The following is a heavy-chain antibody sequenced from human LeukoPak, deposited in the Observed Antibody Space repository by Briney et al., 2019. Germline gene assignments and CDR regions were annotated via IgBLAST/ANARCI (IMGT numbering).Heavy chain of an antibody. CDR2: IYYSGST. J-gene: IGHJ6*02. CDR1: GGSISSYY. D-gene: IGHD4-23*01. V-gene: IGHV4-59*08. CDR3: ARQGGGNRNGMDV. Sequence: ETSETLSLTCTVSGGSISSYYWTWIRQPPGKGLEWIGYIYYSGSTNYNPSLKSRVTISVDTSKNQFSLKLSSVTAADTAVYYCARQGGGNRNGMDVWGQGTTVTVSS.